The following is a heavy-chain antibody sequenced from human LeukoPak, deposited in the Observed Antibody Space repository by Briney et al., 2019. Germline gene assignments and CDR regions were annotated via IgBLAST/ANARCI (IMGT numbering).Heavy chain of an antibody. J-gene: IGHJ2*01. CDR2: IYYSGST. V-gene: IGHV4-61*01. Sequence: SETLSLTCTVSGGSVSSGSYYWSWIRQPPGTGLEWIGYIYYSGSTNYNPSLKSRVTISVDTSKNQFSLKLSSVTAADTAVYYCARGPREGAWYFDLWGRGTLVTVSS. CDR1: GGSVSSGSYY. D-gene: IGHD1-26*01. CDR3: ARGPREGAWYFDL.